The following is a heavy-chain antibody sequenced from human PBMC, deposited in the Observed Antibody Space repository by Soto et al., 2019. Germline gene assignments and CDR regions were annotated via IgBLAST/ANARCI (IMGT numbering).Heavy chain of an antibody. CDR1: GYTFTSYG. CDR3: ARDSEYYYGSGSDYYGMDV. V-gene: IGHV1-18*01. Sequence: ASVKVSCKASGYTFTSYGISWVRQAPGQGLEWMGWISAYNGNTNYAQKLQGRVTMTTDTSTSTAYMELRSLRSDDTAVYYCARDSEYYYGSGSDYYGMDVWGQGTTVTVSS. J-gene: IGHJ6*02. D-gene: IGHD3-10*01. CDR2: ISAYNGNT.